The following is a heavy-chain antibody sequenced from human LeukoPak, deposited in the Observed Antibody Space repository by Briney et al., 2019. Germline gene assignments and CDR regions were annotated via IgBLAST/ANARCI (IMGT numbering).Heavy chain of an antibody. D-gene: IGHD3-10*01. Sequence: GGSLRLSCAASGFTFSNYNMNWVRQPPGKGLQWVSYISSSSNIIYYADSVKGRFTISRDNAKNSLFLQMNSLRAGDTAVYYCARDFAREFTIDYWGQGTLVTVSS. CDR2: ISSSSNII. V-gene: IGHV3-48*01. J-gene: IGHJ4*02. CDR1: GFTFSNYN. CDR3: ARDFAREFTIDY.